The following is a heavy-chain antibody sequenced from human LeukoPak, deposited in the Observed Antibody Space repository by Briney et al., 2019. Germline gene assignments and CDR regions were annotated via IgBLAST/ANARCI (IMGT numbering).Heavy chain of an antibody. D-gene: IGHD1-26*01. Sequence: GGSLRLSCAASGFTFSSYAMSWVRQAPGKGLEWVSSISGSGGSTYCADSVKGRFTISRDNSKNTLYLQMNSLTAEDTAVYYCAKDSGRHTPQDYWGQGTLVTVSS. CDR3: AKDSGRHTPQDY. CDR2: ISGSGGST. CDR1: GFTFSSYA. V-gene: IGHV3-23*01. J-gene: IGHJ4*02.